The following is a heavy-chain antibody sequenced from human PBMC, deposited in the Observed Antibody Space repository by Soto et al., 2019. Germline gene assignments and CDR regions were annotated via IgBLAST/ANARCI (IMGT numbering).Heavy chain of an antibody. D-gene: IGHD1-20*01. CDR3: ARGITLPTPFDY. Sequence: ASVKVSCKASGYTFTSYAMHWVRQAPGQRLKWMGWINAGNGNTKYSQRFQGRVTITRDTSASTAYMELSSLRSEDTAVYYCARGITLPTPFDYWGQGTLVTVSS. V-gene: IGHV1-3*01. J-gene: IGHJ4*02. CDR1: GYTFTSYA. CDR2: INAGNGNT.